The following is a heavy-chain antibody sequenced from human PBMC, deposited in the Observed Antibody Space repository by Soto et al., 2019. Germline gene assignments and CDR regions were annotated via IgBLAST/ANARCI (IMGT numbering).Heavy chain of an antibody. Sequence: PSETLSLTCTFSVVSISSSYWNCIRHPPGKGLEWIGYIYYSGSTNYNPSLKSRVTISVDTSKNQVSLNLTSVTAADTAVYFCARDNGWSARGYYYYYGMDVWGQGTAVNVSS. V-gene: IGHV4-59*01. J-gene: IGHJ6*02. CDR2: IYYSGST. D-gene: IGHD3-3*01. CDR1: VVSISSSY. CDR3: ARDNGWSARGYYYYYGMDV.